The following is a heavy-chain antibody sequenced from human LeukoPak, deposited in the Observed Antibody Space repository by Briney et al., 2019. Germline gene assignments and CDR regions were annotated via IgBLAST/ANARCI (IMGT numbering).Heavy chain of an antibody. J-gene: IGHJ3*02. D-gene: IGHD1-26*01. CDR1: GGSISSSSYY. V-gene: IGHV4-39*01. Sequence: SETLSLTCTVSGGSISSSSYYWGWIRQPPGKGLEWIGSIYYSGSTYYNPSLRSRVTISVDTSKNQFSLKLSSVTAADTAVYYCARVWVVGASAFDIWGQGTMVTVSS. CDR3: ARVWVVGASAFDI. CDR2: IYYSGST.